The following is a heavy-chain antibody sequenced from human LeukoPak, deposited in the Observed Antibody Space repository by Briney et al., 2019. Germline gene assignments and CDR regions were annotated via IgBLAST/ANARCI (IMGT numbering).Heavy chain of an antibody. CDR2: ISYDGSDK. D-gene: IGHD3-10*01. J-gene: IGHJ4*02. Sequence: GGSLRLSCAASGFTFSSYAMHWVRQAPGKGLEWVAVISYDGSDKYHADSVKGRFTISRDNSKNTLYLQVDSLRAEDTAVYYCARDWNYYGIFDYWGQGTLVTVSS. CDR3: ARDWNYYGIFDY. V-gene: IGHV3-30*04. CDR1: GFTFSSYA.